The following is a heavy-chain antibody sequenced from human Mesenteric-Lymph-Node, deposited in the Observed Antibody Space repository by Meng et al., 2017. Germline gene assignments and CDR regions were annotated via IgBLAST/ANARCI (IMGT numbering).Heavy chain of an antibody. CDR2: INHSGST. D-gene: IGHD6-13*01. CDR1: GGSFSGYY. Sequence: QVQLQQWGAGLLKPSETLSLTCAVHGGSFSGYYWSWILQPPGKGLEWIGEINHSGSTNYNPSLKSRVTISVDTSKNQFSLKLSSVTAADTAVYYCARGGGNSWYIDYWGQGTLVTVSS. V-gene: IGHV4-34*01. J-gene: IGHJ4*02. CDR3: ARGGGNSWYIDY.